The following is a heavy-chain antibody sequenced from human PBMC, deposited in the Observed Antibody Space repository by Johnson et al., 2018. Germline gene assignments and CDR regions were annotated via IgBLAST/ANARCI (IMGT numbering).Heavy chain of an antibody. J-gene: IGHJ1*01. Sequence: VQLVESGGGLVQPGGSLRLSCAASGFTFGTYAMSWVRQTLGKGLEWVSAIRGGGDSTYYADSGKGRFTISRDNSKNTRYVQMNSLRAEDTALCYGAKGHGDWDVGVLHHWVQGTLVTVSS. V-gene: IGHV3-23*04. D-gene: IGHD3/OR15-3a*01. CDR2: IRGGGDST. CDR1: GFTFGTYA. CDR3: AKGHGDWDVGVLHH.